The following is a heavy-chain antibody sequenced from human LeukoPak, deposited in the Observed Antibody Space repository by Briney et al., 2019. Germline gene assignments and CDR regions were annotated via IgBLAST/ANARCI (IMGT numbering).Heavy chain of an antibody. CDR1: GFTYSSYE. J-gene: IGHJ3*01. CDR3: ARDKTFAFDL. CDR2: ISSSGGTI. Sequence: PGGSLRLSCVVSGFTYSSYEMNWVRQAPGKGLEWVSYISSSGGTIYYADSVKGRFTISRDNAKNSLYLQMNSLRAEDTAVYYCARDKTFAFDLWGQGTMVTVSS. D-gene: IGHD3-16*01. V-gene: IGHV3-48*03.